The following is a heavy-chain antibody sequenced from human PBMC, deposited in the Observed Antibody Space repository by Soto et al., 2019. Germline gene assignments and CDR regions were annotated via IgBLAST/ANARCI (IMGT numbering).Heavy chain of an antibody. D-gene: IGHD3-10*01. CDR2: LSGSGGTT. V-gene: IGHV3-23*01. CDR1: GFTFSTYA. CDR3: AKHRAGYGSGSDTFYFDF. Sequence: EVQLLVSGGGLVQPGGSLRLSCSTSGFTFSTYAMNWVRQAPGKGLEWVSALSGSGGTTYYADSVRGRFTISRDNSKNTLFLQMSSLRAEDTALYYCAKHRAGYGSGSDTFYFDFWGQGTLVTVSS. J-gene: IGHJ4*02.